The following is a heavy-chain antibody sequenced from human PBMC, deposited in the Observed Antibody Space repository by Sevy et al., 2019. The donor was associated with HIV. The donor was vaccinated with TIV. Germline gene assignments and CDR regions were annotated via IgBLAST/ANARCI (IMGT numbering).Heavy chain of an antibody. D-gene: IGHD4-4*01. CDR3: AREYSNHYYYCMDV. CDR2: IYYSGST. CDR1: GGSISSGDYY. V-gene: IGHV4-30-4*01. Sequence: SETLSLTCTVSGGSISSGDYYWSWIRQPPGKGLEWIGYIYYSGSTYYNPSIKNRVTISVDTSKNQFSLMRSSVTAADTAVYYCAREYSNHYYYCMDVWGQGTTVTVSS. J-gene: IGHJ6*02.